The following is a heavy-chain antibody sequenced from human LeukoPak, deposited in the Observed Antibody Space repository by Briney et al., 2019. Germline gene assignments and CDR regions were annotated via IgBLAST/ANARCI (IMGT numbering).Heavy chain of an antibody. CDR2: ISHSGGT. Sequence: PSQTLSLTCAVSRGSISRGGYSWSWIRQPPGKGLEWIGYISHSGGTYYRPSLRSRVTISVDRSKNEFSLKLNSVTAADTAMYFCARVTMTRTPRAIPWVYGVPNFRPPVDYWFDPWGQGTLVTVSS. J-gene: IGHJ5*02. CDR3: ARVTMTRTPRAIPWVYGVPNFRPPVDYWFDP. V-gene: IGHV4-30-2*01. CDR1: RGSISRGGYS. D-gene: IGHD2-8*01.